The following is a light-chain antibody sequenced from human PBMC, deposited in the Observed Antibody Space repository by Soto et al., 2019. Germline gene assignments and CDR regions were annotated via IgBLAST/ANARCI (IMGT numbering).Light chain of an antibody. CDR3: QQYDNWSRT. J-gene: IGKJ1*01. CDR2: GAS. CDR1: QSLSSN. Sequence: EIVMTQSPATLSVSPGERATLSCRASQSLSSNFAWYQQRPGQAPRLLILGASTRATGIPARFSGSGSGTEFTLTISSLQSEDFAVYYCQQYDNWSRTFGQGTKVEI. V-gene: IGKV3-15*01.